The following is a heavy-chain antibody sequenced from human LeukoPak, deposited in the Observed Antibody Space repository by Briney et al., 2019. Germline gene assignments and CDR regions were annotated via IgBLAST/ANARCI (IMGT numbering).Heavy chain of an antibody. CDR3: ARHGTFGYNS. J-gene: IGHJ4*02. CDR2: VFYSGTT. Sequence: KASETLSLTCAVSGGSITSSGKYGAWVRQPPGKGLEWMGSVFYSGTTYYNPSLKSRVPISVDTSKNQFSLKLSSVTAADTAVYFCARHGTFGYNSWGQGTLVTVSS. D-gene: IGHD5-18*01. CDR1: GGSITSSGKY. V-gene: IGHV4-39*01.